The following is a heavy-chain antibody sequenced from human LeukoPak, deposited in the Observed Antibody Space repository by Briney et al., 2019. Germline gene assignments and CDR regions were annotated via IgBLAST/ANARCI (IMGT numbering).Heavy chain of an antibody. D-gene: IGHD5-24*01. CDR2: IWNDGSNK. V-gene: IGHV3-33*01. Sequence: PGGSLRLSCAASGFTFSSFGMHWVRQAPGKGLEWVTVIWNDGSNKYYADSVKGRFTISRDNSKNTLYLQMNSLRAEDTAIYYCARGKGDAYKDAFDIWGQGTMVTVSS. CDR1: GFTFSSFG. CDR3: ARGKGDAYKDAFDI. J-gene: IGHJ3*02.